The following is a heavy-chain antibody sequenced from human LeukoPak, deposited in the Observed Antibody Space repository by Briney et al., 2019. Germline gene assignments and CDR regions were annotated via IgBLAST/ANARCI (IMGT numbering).Heavy chain of an antibody. CDR3: ARDNNYHYYDILTGYHPNWFDP. CDR2: ISAYNGDT. J-gene: IGHJ5*02. CDR1: GYTFTTYG. V-gene: IGHV1-18*01. D-gene: IGHD3-9*01. Sequence: GASVKVSCKASGYTFTTYGISWVRQAPGQGLEWMGWISAYNGDTKYAQKLQGRVTMTTDTSTSTAYMELRSLTSDDTAVYYCARDNNYHYYDILTGYHPNWFDPWGQGTLVTVSS.